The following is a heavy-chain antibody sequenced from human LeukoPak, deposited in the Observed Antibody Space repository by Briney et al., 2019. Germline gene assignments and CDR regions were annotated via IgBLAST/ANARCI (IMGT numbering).Heavy chain of an antibody. D-gene: IGHD1-26*01. CDR1: GGSISSGGYY. CDR3: ARRPGGSYRQFDY. Sequence: SETLSLTCTVSGGSISSGGYYWSWIRQHPGKGLEWIGYIYYSGGTYYNPSLKSRVTISVDTSKNQFSLKLSSVTAADTAVYYCARRPGGSYRQFDYWGQGTLVTVSS. CDR2: IYYSGGT. V-gene: IGHV4-31*03. J-gene: IGHJ4*02.